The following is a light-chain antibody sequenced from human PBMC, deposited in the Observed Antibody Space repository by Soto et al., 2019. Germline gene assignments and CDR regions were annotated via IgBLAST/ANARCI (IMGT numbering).Light chain of an antibody. J-gene: IGKJ5*01. V-gene: IGKV1-39*01. Sequence: DIQMTQSPSSLSASVGDRVTITCRASQSISRNLNWYQHKPGKAPKLLIYAASSLQNGVPSRFTGGGSGTELPLSSSSLQPEDFGTYYCQQSYTTASITFGQGTRLEIK. CDR2: AAS. CDR1: QSISRN. CDR3: QQSYTTASIT.